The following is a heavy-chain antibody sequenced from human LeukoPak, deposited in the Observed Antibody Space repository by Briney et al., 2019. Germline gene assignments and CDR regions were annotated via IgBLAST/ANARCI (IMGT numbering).Heavy chain of an antibody. D-gene: IGHD1-1*01. J-gene: IGHJ1*01. V-gene: IGHV4-59*01. Sequence: SETLSLTCTVSGGSISSYYWSWIRQPPGKGLEWIGYIYYSGSTNYNPSLKSRVTRSVDTSKNQFSLKLSSVTAADTAVYYCARGGWYKGYFQHWGQGTLVTVSS. CDR3: ARGGWYKGYFQH. CDR1: GGSISSYY. CDR2: IYYSGST.